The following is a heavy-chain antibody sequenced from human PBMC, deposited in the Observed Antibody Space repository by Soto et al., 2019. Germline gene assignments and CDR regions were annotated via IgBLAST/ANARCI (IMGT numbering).Heavy chain of an antibody. CDR1: GFTFTSSA. Sequence: SXKVSCKASGFTFTSSAMQWVRQARGQRLEWIGWIVVGSGNTNYAQKFQERVTITRDMSTSTAYMELSSLRSEDTAVYYCARDRLDIVLMVYASLEFDYWGQGTLVTVSS. D-gene: IGHD2-8*01. CDR3: ARDRLDIVLMVYASLEFDY. J-gene: IGHJ4*02. V-gene: IGHV1-58*02. CDR2: IVVGSGNT.